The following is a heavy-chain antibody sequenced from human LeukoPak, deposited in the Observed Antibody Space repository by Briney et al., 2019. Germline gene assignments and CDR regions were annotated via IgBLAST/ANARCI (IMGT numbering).Heavy chain of an antibody. D-gene: IGHD6-6*01. CDR1: GFTVSSNY. Sequence: GGSLRLSCAASGFTVSSNYMSWVRQAPGKGLEWVSAISGSGGSTYYADSVKGRFTISRDNSKNTLYLQMNSLRAEDTAVYYCAKDRMAARRYYYMDVWGKGTTVTVSS. CDR3: AKDRMAARRYYYMDV. CDR2: ISGSGGST. V-gene: IGHV3-23*01. J-gene: IGHJ6*03.